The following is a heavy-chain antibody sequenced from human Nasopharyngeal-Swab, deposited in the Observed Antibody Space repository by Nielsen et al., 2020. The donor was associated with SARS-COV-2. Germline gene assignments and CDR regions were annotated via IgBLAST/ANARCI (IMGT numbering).Heavy chain of an antibody. CDR3: ARDDRYDFWSGYINWFDP. J-gene: IGHJ5*02. CDR1: GGSISISNW. Sequence: SETLSPTCPVSGGSISISNWWSWVRQPPGKGLGCIGEIYHIGSTNYNPSLKSRATISADKSKNQFSLKLSSVTAADTAVYYCARDDRYDFWSGYINWFDPWGQGTLVTVSS. V-gene: IGHV4-4*02. D-gene: IGHD3-3*01. CDR2: IYHIGST.